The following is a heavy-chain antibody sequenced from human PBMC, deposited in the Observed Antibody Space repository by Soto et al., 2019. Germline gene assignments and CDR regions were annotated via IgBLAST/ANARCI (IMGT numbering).Heavy chain of an antibody. V-gene: IGHV2-5*01. CDR3: AQSYSPVATVHYYYYYGMDV. D-gene: IGHD4-4*01. CDR1: GFSLSTSGVG. CDR2: IYWNDDK. Sequence: SGPTLVNPTQTLTLTCTFSGFSLSTSGVGVGWIRQPPGKALEWLALIYWNDDKRYSPSLMSRLTITKDTSKNQVVLTMTNMDPVDTATDYCAQSYSPVATVHYYYYYGMDVWGQGTTVTVSS. J-gene: IGHJ6*02.